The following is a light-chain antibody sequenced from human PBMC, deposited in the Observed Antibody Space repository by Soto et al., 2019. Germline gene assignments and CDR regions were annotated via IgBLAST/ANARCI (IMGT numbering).Light chain of an antibody. CDR2: DVS. V-gene: IGLV2-11*01. Sequence: QAVVTQPRSVSGSPGQSVTISYTGTSSDVGGYNYVSWYQQHPGKAPKVMIYDVSKRPSGVPDRFSGSKSGNTASLTISGLQAEDEADYYCCSYAGSPYVFGTGTKLTVL. CDR1: SSDVGGYNY. J-gene: IGLJ1*01. CDR3: CSYAGSPYV.